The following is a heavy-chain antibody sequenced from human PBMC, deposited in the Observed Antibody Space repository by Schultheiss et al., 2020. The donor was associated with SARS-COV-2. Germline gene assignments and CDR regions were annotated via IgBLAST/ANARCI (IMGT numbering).Heavy chain of an antibody. Sequence: SETLSLTCTVSGGSISSYYWSWIRQPPGKGLEWIGSIYYSGSTNYNPSLKSRVTISADTSKNQFSLKLSSVTAADTAVYYCARSRDDSSGWYEGNWFDPWGQGTLVTVSS. J-gene: IGHJ5*02. CDR2: IYYSGST. CDR3: ARSRDDSSGWYEGNWFDP. D-gene: IGHD6-19*01. V-gene: IGHV4-59*12. CDR1: GGSISSYY.